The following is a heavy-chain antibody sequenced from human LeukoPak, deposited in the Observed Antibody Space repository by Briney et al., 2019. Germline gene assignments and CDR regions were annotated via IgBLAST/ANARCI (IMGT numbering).Heavy chain of an antibody. CDR1: GFTFSSYW. CDR3: ARDILLWFGELPNWFDP. V-gene: IGHV3-7*01. D-gene: IGHD3-10*01. Sequence: GGSLRLSCAASGFTFSSYWMSWVRQAPGKGLEWVANIKQDGSEKYYVDSVKGRFTISRDNAKNSLYLQMNSLRADDTAVYYCARDILLWFGELPNWFDPWGQGTLVTVSS. CDR2: IKQDGSEK. J-gene: IGHJ5*02.